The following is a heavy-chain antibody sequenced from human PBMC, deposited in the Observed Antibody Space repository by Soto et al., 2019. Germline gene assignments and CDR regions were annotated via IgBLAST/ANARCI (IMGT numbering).Heavy chain of an antibody. Sequence: QVQLVQSGVEVKKPGASVKVSCKASGYTFSTYGITWVRPAPGQGLEWMGWVSPYNGNTNHAQKFQDRVTMTTDTFTNTAYMELRILRSDDTAVYYCARDLNGDYCDEVYFDYWGQGTLVTVSS. CDR2: VSPYNGNT. D-gene: IGHD4-17*01. V-gene: IGHV1-18*01. J-gene: IGHJ4*02. CDR3: ARDLNGDYCDEVYFDY. CDR1: GYTFSTYG.